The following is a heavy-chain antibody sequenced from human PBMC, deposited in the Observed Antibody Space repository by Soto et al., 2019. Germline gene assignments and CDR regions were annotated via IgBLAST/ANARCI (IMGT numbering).Heavy chain of an antibody. V-gene: IGHV3-33*06. D-gene: IGHD2-21*01. CDR2: TWYDGSNK. Sequence: QVQLVESGGGVVQPGRSLRLSCAASGFTFSSYGMHWVRQAPGKGLEWVAVTWYDGSNKYYADSVKGRFTISRDNSKNTLYLQVNSLRVADTAAYYCAQDDDGGDRALSDYWGQGTLVTVSS. J-gene: IGHJ4*02. CDR3: AQDDDGGDRALSDY. CDR1: GFTFSSYG.